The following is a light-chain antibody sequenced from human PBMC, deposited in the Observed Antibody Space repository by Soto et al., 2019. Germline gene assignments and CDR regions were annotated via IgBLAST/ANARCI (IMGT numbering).Light chain of an antibody. J-gene: IGLJ3*02. CDR2: STN. CDR3: ELHMGSGIWV. CDR1: SGSVSTSNY. V-gene: IGLV8-61*01. Sequence: QTVVTQEPSFSVSPGGTVTLTCGLSSGSVSTSNYPSWYQQTPGQAPRTLIYSTNTRSSGVPDRFSGSILGNKAALTITGAQADDESDYYCELHMGSGIWVFGGGTKLTVL.